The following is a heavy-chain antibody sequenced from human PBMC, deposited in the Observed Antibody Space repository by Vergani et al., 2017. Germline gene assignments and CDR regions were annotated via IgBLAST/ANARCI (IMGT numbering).Heavy chain of an antibody. Sequence: QVQLQESGPGLVKPSQTLSLTCTVSGGSLSSGGYYWSWIRQHPGKGLEWIGYIYYSGSTYYNPSLKSRVTISVDTSKNQFSLKLSSVTAADTALYYCARDPRLGDYPDAFDIWGQGTMVTVSS. D-gene: IGHD4-17*01. J-gene: IGHJ3*02. CDR3: ARDPRLGDYPDAFDI. V-gene: IGHV4-31*03. CDR1: GGSLSSGGYY. CDR2: IYYSGST.